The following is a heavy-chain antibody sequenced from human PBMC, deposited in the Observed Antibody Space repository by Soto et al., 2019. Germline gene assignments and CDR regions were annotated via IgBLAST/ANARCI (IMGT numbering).Heavy chain of an antibody. CDR2: SRNRANGYST. D-gene: IGHD6-19*01. Sequence: GGSLRLSCAVSGFTFSDHYVDWVRQAPGKGLEWVGRSRNRANGYSTEYAASVRGRFTVSRDNSRNSLYLQMDSLKTEDTAVYYCTRVAVAGRITQFDYWGQGTLVTVSS. CDR3: TRVAVAGRITQFDY. CDR1: GFTFSDHY. V-gene: IGHV3-72*01. J-gene: IGHJ4*02.